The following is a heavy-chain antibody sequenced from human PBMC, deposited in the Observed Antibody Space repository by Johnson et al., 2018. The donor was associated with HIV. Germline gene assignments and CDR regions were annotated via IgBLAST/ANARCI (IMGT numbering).Heavy chain of an antibody. D-gene: IGHD6-19*01. V-gene: IGHV3-30*03. CDR1: GFTFSSYG. Sequence: VQLVESGGGVVQPGRSLRLSCAASGFTFSSYGMHWVRQAPGKGLECVAVISYDGSNKYYADSVKGRFTISRDNSKNTLYLQMNSLRAEDTAVYYCARAGAVGFDAFDIWGQGTVVTVSS. CDR3: ARAGAVGFDAFDI. J-gene: IGHJ3*02. CDR2: ISYDGSNK.